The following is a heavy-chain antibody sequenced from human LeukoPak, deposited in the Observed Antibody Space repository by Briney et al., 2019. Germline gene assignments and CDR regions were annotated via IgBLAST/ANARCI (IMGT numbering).Heavy chain of an antibody. Sequence: PSETLSLTCTVSGGSIRSSTYYWGWIRQPPGKGLEWIGNIYYSGSTNYNPSLKSRVTISVDTSKNQFSLKLSSVTAADTAVYYCASTGAYSSSQYWYFDLWGRGTLVTVSS. D-gene: IGHD6-13*01. V-gene: IGHV4-39*07. CDR3: ASTGAYSSSQYWYFDL. J-gene: IGHJ2*01. CDR1: GGSIRSSTYY. CDR2: IYYSGST.